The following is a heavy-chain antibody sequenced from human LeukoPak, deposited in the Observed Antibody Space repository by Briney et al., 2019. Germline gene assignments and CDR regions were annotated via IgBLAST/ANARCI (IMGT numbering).Heavy chain of an antibody. Sequence: GGSLRLSCVASGFTFNRYWMIWVRQAPGKGLEWVANVNRDGNEEHYVDSVEGRFTISRDNAKNSLYLQMNTLRHEDTAVYYCVRDDGNRTGSTYFDAFDIRGRGTLVTVSS. D-gene: IGHD3-9*01. CDR1: GFTFNRYW. CDR2: VNRDGNEE. V-gene: IGHV3-7*03. CDR3: VRDDGNRTGSTYFDAFDI. J-gene: IGHJ3*02.